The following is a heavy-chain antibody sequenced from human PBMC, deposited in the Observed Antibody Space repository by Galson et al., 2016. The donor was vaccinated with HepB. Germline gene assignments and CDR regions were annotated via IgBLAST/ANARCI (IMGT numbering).Heavy chain of an antibody. Sequence: SETLSLTCTVSGVSLSSYYWSWIRQPPGKGLEWIGYIYYSGGSTNYNPSLKSRVTISVDTLKNQFSLKLSSVTAADTAVYFCARVRIAVAEHSYFFDSWGQGTLVTVSS. CDR2: IYYSGGST. J-gene: IGHJ4*02. CDR1: GVSLSSYY. D-gene: IGHD6-19*01. V-gene: IGHV4-59*01. CDR3: ARVRIAVAEHSYFFDS.